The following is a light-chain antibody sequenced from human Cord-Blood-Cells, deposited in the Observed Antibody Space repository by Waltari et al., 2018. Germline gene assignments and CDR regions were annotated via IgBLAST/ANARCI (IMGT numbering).Light chain of an antibody. Sequence: DIQMTQSPSSLSASVGDRVTITCQASQDISNYLNWYQQKPRKAPKLLNYDASNLETGVPSRFSGSGSGTDFTVTISSLQPEDIATYYCQQYDNLPLTFGGGTKVEIK. J-gene: IGKJ4*01. CDR1: QDISNY. CDR2: DAS. V-gene: IGKV1-33*01. CDR3: QQYDNLPLT.